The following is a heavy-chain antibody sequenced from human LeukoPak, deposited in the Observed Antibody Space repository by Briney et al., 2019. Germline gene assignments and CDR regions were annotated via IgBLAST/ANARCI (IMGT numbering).Heavy chain of an antibody. Sequence: PGGSLRLSXAASGFAFSDYEMNWVRQAPGKGVEWVASISSASSTRYYADSMKGRITVSRDNGKSSLYLQINSLRAEDTALYYCAREMRDSSGYYLAHWGQGTLVTVSS. J-gene: IGHJ4*02. V-gene: IGHV3-48*03. CDR3: AREMRDSSGYYLAH. D-gene: IGHD3-22*01. CDR1: GFAFSDYE. CDR2: ISSASSTR.